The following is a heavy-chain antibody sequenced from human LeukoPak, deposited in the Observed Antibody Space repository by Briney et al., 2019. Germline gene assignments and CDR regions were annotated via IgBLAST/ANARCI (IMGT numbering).Heavy chain of an antibody. V-gene: IGHV3-74*01. CDR2: VNPQGSGT. CDR1: GFRLDDYG. D-gene: IGHD6-19*01. Sequence: GGSLRLSCVASGFRLDDYGMSWVRQAPGKGLVWVSRVNPQGSGTSYTDSVKGRFTISRDNAKDALHLRMDNLRVEDTAVYYCARARWSSTGWFLGYWGQGTLVTVSS. CDR3: ARARWSSTGWFLGY. J-gene: IGHJ4*02.